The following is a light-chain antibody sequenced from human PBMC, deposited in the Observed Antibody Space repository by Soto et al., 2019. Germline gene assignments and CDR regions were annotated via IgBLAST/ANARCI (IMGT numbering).Light chain of an antibody. CDR2: EVS. CDR3: SSYAGSSTFD. Sequence: QSVLTQPASVSGSPGQSITISCTGTSSDVGGYNYVSWYQQHPGKAPKLMIYEVSNRPSGVSNRFSGSKSGNTASLTISGLQAEDEADYYCSSYAGSSTFDFGGGTKLTVL. J-gene: IGLJ2*01. V-gene: IGLV2-14*01. CDR1: SSDVGGYNY.